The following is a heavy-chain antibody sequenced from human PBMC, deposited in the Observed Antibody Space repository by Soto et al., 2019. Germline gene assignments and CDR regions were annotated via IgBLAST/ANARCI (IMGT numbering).Heavy chain of an antibody. V-gene: IGHV1-3*01. D-gene: IGHD3-3*01. CDR2: INAGNGNT. CDR3: ARDHWDYDFWSGYFNWFDP. J-gene: IGHJ5*02. Sequence: GASVKVSCKASGYTFTSYAMHWVRQAPGQRLEWMGWINAGNGNTKYSQKFQGRVTITSDTSASTAYMELSSLRSEDTAVYYCARDHWDYDFWSGYFNWFDPWGQGTLVTVSS. CDR1: GYTFTSYA.